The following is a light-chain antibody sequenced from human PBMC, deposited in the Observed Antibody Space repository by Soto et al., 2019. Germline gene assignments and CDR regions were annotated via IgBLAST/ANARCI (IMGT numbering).Light chain of an antibody. CDR2: AAS. CDR1: QSISSY. Sequence: DIQMTQSPSSLSASVGDIVTITCRASQSISSYLNWYQQKPGKAPKLLIYAASSLQSGVPSRFSGSGSGTDFTLTISSLQPEDIATYYCQQLESYPITFGQGTRLEIK. J-gene: IGKJ5*01. CDR3: QQLESYPIT. V-gene: IGKV1-39*01.